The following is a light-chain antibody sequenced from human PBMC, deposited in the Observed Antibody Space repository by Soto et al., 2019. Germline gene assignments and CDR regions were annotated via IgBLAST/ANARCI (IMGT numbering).Light chain of an antibody. CDR2: AAS. CDR3: QHYNSNPWT. Sequence: DIQMTQFPSTLSASVGDRVTITCRASQSISSWLAWYQQKPGKAPKLLIYAASSLESGVPSRFSGSRSGTDFTLTISSLQPDDFATYYCQHYNSNPWTFGQGTKVEVK. J-gene: IGKJ1*01. V-gene: IGKV1-5*01. CDR1: QSISSW.